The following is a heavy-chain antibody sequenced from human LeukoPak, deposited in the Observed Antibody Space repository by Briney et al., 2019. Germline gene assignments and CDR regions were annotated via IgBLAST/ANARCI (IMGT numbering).Heavy chain of an antibody. D-gene: IGHD3-22*01. CDR2: ISSNGDSK. Sequence: GSLRLSCAASGFTFSTYAMHWVRQAPGKGLEYVSAISSNGDSKYYANSVKGRFTISRDNSKNTVYLQMGSLRAEDMAVYYCARPAYYYDSSGYYIPYYMDVWGKGTTVTISS. CDR3: ARPAYYYDSSGYYIPYYMDV. V-gene: IGHV3-64*01. CDR1: GFTFSTYA. J-gene: IGHJ6*03.